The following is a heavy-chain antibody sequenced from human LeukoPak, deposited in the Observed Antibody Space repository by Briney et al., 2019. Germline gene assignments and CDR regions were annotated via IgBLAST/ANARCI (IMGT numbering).Heavy chain of an antibody. CDR2: IIPIFGTA. J-gene: IGHJ5*02. CDR1: GGTFSSYA. D-gene: IGHD2-2*01. Sequence: ASVKVSCKASGGTFSSYAISWVRQAPGQGVEWMGRIIPIFGTANYAQKFQGRVTITTDESTSTAYMELSSLRSEDTAVYYCARGPLRYCSSTSCYAGLGWFDPWGQGTLVTVSS. V-gene: IGHV1-69*05. CDR3: ARGPLRYCSSTSCYAGLGWFDP.